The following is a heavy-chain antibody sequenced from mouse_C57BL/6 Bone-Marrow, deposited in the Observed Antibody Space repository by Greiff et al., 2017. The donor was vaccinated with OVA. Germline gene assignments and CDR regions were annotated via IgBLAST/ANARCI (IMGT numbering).Heavy chain of an antibody. Sequence: VQLQQPGAELVMPGASVKLSCKASGYTFTSYWMHWVKQRPGQGLEWIGELDPSDSYTNYNQKFKGKSTLTVDKSSSTASMQLSSLTSEDSAVYYCARNDIYAMDYWGQGTSVTVSS. CDR1: GYTFTSYW. CDR3: ARNDIYAMDY. J-gene: IGHJ4*01. CDR2: LDPSDSYT. V-gene: IGHV1-69*01.